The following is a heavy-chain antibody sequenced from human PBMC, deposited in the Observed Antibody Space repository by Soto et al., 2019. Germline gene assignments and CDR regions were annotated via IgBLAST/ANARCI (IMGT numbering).Heavy chain of an antibody. CDR3: ARRGYCSGGSCFWFDP. Sequence: SETLSLTCTVSGGSISSSSYYWGWIRQPPGKGLEWIGSIYHSGSTYYNPSLKSRVTISVDTSKNQFSLKLSSVTAADTAVYYCARRGYCSGGSCFWFDPWGQGTLVTVSS. CDR1: GGSISSSSYY. J-gene: IGHJ5*02. CDR2: IYHSGST. V-gene: IGHV4-39*01. D-gene: IGHD2-15*01.